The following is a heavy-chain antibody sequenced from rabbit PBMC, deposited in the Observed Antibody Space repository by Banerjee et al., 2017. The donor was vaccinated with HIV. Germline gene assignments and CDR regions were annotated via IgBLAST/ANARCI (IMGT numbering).Heavy chain of an antibody. Sequence: QEQLVESGGGLVQPEGSLTLTCTASGFTLSSSYWICWIRQAPGKGLEWIGCIYTGDGSAYYASWAKGRFTISKTSSTTVTLQMTSLTAADTATYFCARERGNIGYGRYDLWGPGTLVTVS. CDR3: ARERGNIGYGRYDL. CDR1: GFTLSSSYW. V-gene: IGHV1S45*01. D-gene: IGHD1-1*01. J-gene: IGHJ4*01. CDR2: IYTGDGSA.